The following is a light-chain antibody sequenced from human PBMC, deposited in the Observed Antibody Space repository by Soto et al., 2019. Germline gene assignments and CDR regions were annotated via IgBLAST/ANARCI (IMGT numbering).Light chain of an antibody. J-gene: IGLJ2*01. Sequence: NFMLTQPHSVSESPGKTVTISCTGSSGSIATNYVQWYQQRPGSAPTTVIYEYTQRPSGVPERFSGSIDSSSNSASLTISRLKTEDEADYYCQSYDGSNPDVVFGGGTKLTVL. CDR3: QSYDGSNPDVV. CDR1: SGSIATNY. CDR2: EYT. V-gene: IGLV6-57*02.